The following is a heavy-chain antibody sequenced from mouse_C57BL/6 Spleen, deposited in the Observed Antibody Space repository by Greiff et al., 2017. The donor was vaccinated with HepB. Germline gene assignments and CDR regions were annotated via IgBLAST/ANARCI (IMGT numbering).Heavy chain of an antibody. J-gene: IGHJ3*01. CDR1: GFTFSSYG. V-gene: IGHV5-6*02. Sequence: DVMLVESGGDLVKPGGSLKLSCAASGFTFSSYGMSWVRQTPDKRLEWVATISSGGSYTYYPDSVKGRFTISRDNAKNTLYLQMSSLKSEDTAMYYCARHGDYDDGPWFAYWGQGTLVTVSA. CDR3: ARHGDYDDGPWFAY. D-gene: IGHD2-4*01. CDR2: ISSGGSYT.